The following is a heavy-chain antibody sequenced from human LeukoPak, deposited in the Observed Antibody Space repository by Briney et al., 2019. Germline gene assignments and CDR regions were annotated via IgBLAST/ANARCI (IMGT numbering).Heavy chain of an antibody. CDR3: ARVKHSSGWSSDY. Sequence: SETLSLTCTVSGGSITSSSYYWGWIRQPPGKGLEWIGSIYYSGSTYYNPSVKSRVTISVDTSKNQFSLKLSSVTAADTAVYYCARVKHSSGWSSDYWGQGTLVTVSS. CDR2: IYYSGST. D-gene: IGHD6-19*01. CDR1: GGSITSSSYY. V-gene: IGHV4-39*07. J-gene: IGHJ4*02.